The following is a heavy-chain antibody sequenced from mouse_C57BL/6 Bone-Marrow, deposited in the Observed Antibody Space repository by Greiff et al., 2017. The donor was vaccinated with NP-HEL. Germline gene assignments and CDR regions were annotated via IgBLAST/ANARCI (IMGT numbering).Heavy chain of an antibody. D-gene: IGHD1-1*01. J-gene: IGHJ3*01. Sequence: VQLQQSGPELVKPGASVKISCKASGYAFSSSWMNWVKQRPGKGLEWIGRIYPGDGDTNYNGKFKGKATLTADKSSSTAYMQLSSLTSEDSAVYFCAVAKSYVWFAYWGQGTLVTVSA. CDR1: GYAFSSSW. CDR2: IYPGDGDT. V-gene: IGHV1-82*01. CDR3: AVAKSYVWFAY.